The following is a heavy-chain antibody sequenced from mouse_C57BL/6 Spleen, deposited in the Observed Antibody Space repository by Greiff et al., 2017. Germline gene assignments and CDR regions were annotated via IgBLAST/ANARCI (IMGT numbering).Heavy chain of an antibody. J-gene: IGHJ2*01. CDR3: AREGYYVDY. CDR2: IHPNSGST. V-gene: IGHV1-64*01. Sequence: QVQLQQSGAELVKPGASVKLSCKASGYTFTSYWMHWVKQRPGQGLEWIGMIHPNSGSTNYNEKFKSKATLTVDKSSSTDYMQLSSLTSEDSAVYYSAREGYYVDYRGQGTTLTYSS. CDR1: GYTFTSYW.